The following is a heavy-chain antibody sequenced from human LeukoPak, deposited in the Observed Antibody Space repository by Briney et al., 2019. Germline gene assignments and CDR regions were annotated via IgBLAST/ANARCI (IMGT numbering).Heavy chain of an antibody. CDR2: IKSKTDGGTT. CDR1: GFTFSNAW. J-gene: IGHJ4*02. Sequence: GGSLRLSCAASGFTFSNAWMSWVRQAPGKGLEWVGRIKSKTDGGTTDYAAPVKGRFTISRDDSKNTLYLQMNSLKTEDTAVYYCTTDPNYYDSSGSFDYWGQGTLVTVSS. CDR3: TTDPNYYDSSGSFDY. V-gene: IGHV3-15*01. D-gene: IGHD3-22*01.